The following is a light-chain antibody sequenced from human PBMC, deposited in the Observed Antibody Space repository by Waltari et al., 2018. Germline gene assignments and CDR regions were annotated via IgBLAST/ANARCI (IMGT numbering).Light chain of an antibody. CDR3: CSYAGSYTFV. Sequence: QSVTISCTGTGSDIGGYNYVSWYQQHPDKVPKLIIFDVAKRPSGVPDRFSGSKSGNTASLTISGLQAEDEADYYCCSYAGSYTFVFGVGTKVSVV. V-gene: IGLV2-11*03. J-gene: IGLJ1*01. CDR1: GSDIGGYNY. CDR2: DVA.